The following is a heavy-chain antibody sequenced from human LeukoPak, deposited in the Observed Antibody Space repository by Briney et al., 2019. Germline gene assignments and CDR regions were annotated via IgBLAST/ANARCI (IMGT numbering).Heavy chain of an antibody. V-gene: IGHV1-46*01. Sequence: ASVKVSCKASGYIFTSYSMHWVRRAPGQGLEWMGIINPSGGTTNYAQKFQGRVTMTRDTSTSTVYMELRSLRSDDTAVYYCARGYDILTGPGHYYYMDVWGKGTTVTISS. CDR1: GYIFTSYS. D-gene: IGHD3-9*01. CDR2: INPSGGTT. CDR3: ARGYDILTGPGHYYYMDV. J-gene: IGHJ6*03.